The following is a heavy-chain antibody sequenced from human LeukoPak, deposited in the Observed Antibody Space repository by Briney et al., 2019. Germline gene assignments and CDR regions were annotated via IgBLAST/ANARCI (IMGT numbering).Heavy chain of an antibody. D-gene: IGHD6-19*01. CDR3: VREGTTVALFDY. Sequence: GGSLRLSCAASGFTFTSHSMSWVRQAPGKGLEWVANIKQDGSETYYVDPVKGRFTISRDNAKNSLYLQMHSLRAEDTAVYYCVREGTTVALFDYWGQGSLVTVSS. V-gene: IGHV3-7*01. CDR1: GFTFTSHS. J-gene: IGHJ4*02. CDR2: IKQDGSET.